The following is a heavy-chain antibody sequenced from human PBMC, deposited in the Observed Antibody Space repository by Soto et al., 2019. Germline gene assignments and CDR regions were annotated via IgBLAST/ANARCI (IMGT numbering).Heavy chain of an antibody. CDR1: GFTFSSYS. J-gene: IGHJ4*02. Sequence: GGSLRLSCAASGFTFSSYSMNWVRQAPGKGLEWVSYISSSSSTIYYADSVKGRFTISRDNAKNSLYLQMNSLRDEDTAVYYCARDLPSIAVAAPLDYWGQGTLVTVSS. CDR2: ISSSSSTI. D-gene: IGHD6-19*01. V-gene: IGHV3-48*02. CDR3: ARDLPSIAVAAPLDY.